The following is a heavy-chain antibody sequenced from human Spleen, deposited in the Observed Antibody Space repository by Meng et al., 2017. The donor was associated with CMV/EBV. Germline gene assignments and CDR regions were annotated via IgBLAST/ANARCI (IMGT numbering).Heavy chain of an antibody. CDR1: GGFIRTGGYY. J-gene: IGHJ4*02. CDR3: AREQLYYFYY. D-gene: IGHD6-19*01. Sequence: DTGHDLVKPSQVPVLIFTVSGGFIRTGGYYRCSCRHHPGNGREWIGYNYYRGSSYYNPHLKSRVNISGDTSKNQLPLKLMSVNAAHTDVYYCAREQLYYFYYWGQGTLVTVSS. V-gene: IGHV4-30-4*08. CDR2: NYYRGSS.